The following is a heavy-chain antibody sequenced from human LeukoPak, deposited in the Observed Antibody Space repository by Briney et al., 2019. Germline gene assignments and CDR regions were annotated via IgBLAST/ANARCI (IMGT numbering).Heavy chain of an antibody. V-gene: IGHV3-48*03. CDR2: ISSSGSTI. D-gene: IGHD2-15*01. CDR1: GFTFSSYE. CDR3: ARGDIVVVVAATSDY. Sequence: PGGSLRLSCAASGFTFSSYEMNWVRQAPGKGLEWVSYISSSGSTIYYADSVKGRFTISRDNAKNSLYLQMNSLRAEDTAVYYCARGDIVVVVAATSDYWGQGTLVTVSS. J-gene: IGHJ4*02.